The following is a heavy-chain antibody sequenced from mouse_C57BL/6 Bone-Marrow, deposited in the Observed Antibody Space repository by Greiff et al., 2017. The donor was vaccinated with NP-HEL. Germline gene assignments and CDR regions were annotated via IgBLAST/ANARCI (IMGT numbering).Heavy chain of an antibody. D-gene: IGHD2-2*01. CDR3: ARNYYGYDGYAMDY. CDR2: IYPGDGDT. CDR1: GYAFSSYW. V-gene: IGHV1-80*01. J-gene: IGHJ4*01. Sequence: QVQLKQSGAELVKPGASVKISCKASGYAFSSYWMNWVKQRPGKGLEWIGQIYPGDGDTNYNGKFKGKATLTADKSSSTAYMQLSSLTSEDSAVYFCARNYYGYDGYAMDYWGQGTSVTVSS.